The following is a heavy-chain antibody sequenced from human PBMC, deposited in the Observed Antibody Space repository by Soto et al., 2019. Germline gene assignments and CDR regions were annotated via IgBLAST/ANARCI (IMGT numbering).Heavy chain of an antibody. V-gene: IGHV4-30-4*01. CDR1: GGSISSGDYY. CDR3: ARDFRGGGGWHEGFAH. J-gene: IGHJ5*02. D-gene: IGHD6-19*01. CDR2: IYYSGST. Sequence: SETLSLTCTVSGGSISSGDYYWSWIRQPPGKGLEWIVYIYYSGSTYYNPSLKSRVTISVDTSKNQFSLKLSSVTAADTAVYYCARDFRGGGGWHEGFAHWAPGTMATVSS.